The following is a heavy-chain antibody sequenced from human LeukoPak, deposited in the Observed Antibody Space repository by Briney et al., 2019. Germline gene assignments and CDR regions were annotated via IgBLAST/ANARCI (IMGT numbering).Heavy chain of an antibody. CDR2: IFYSGNT. D-gene: IGHD5-24*01. CDR1: GGSINSSSYY. V-gene: IGHV4-39*01. Sequence: SETLSLTCTVSGGSINSSSYYWGWIRQPPGKGLEWIGSIFYSGNTYDNPSLKSRVTISVDTSKNQFSLKLNSVTAADTAVYYCARHRSKWLQSSFDYWGQGTLVTVSS. CDR3: ARHRSKWLQSSFDY. J-gene: IGHJ4*02.